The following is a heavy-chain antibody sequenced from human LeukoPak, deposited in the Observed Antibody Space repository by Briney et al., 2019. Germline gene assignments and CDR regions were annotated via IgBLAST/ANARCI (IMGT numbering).Heavy chain of an antibody. Sequence: GASVKVSCKASGYTFTGYYMHWVRQAPGRGLEWMGWINPNSGGTNYAQKFQGRVTMTRDTSISTAYMELSRLRSDDTAVYYCAREYQPSDAFDIWGQGTMVTVSS. CDR3: AREYQPSDAFDI. D-gene: IGHD2-2*01. V-gene: IGHV1-2*02. J-gene: IGHJ3*02. CDR1: GYTFTGYY. CDR2: INPNSGGT.